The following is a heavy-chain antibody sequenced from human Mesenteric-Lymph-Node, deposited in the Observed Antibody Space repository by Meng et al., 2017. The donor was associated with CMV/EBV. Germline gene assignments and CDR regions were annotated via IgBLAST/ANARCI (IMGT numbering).Heavy chain of an antibody. CDR1: GGSFSGSY. D-gene: IGHD6-13*01. CDR3: ANLVAAAGLAFDY. J-gene: IGHJ4*02. V-gene: IGHV4-34*01. Sequence: TCAVDGGSFSGSYWSWIRQPPGKGLEWLGEINHSGSTNYNPSLKSRVTISVDTSKNQFSLKLSSVTAADTAVYYCANLVAAAGLAFDYWGQGTLVTVSS. CDR2: INHSGST.